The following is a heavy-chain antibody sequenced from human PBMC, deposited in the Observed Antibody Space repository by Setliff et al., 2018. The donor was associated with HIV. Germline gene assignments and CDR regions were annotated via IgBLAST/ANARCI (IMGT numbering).Heavy chain of an antibody. CDR2: IYGSSGST. J-gene: IGHJ1*01. V-gene: IGHV3-23*01. D-gene: IGHD2-21*01. CDR1: GFTFSNYA. Sequence: GGSLRLSCAASGFTFSNYAMSWVRQAPGKGLERVSAIYGSSGSTNYADSVKGRFTISRDNSKNMLYLQMNSLRAEDTAVYYCANPYCARINCYEKYFQHWGQGTLVTVSS. CDR3: ANPYCARINCYEKYFQH.